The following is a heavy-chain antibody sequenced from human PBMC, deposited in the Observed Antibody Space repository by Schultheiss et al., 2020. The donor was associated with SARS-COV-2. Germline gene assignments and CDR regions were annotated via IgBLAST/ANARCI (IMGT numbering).Heavy chain of an antibody. CDR2: ISFDGSNQ. V-gene: IGHV3-30*03. CDR3: ARVGGGYCSGGSCYSIY. Sequence: GGSLRLSCAASGFTFSSYWMSWVRQAPGKGLEWLSLISFDGSNQYYANSVKGRFSISRDNSKNTLYLQMNSLRPEDTALYYCARVGGGYCSGGSCYSIYWGRGTLVTVSS. D-gene: IGHD2-15*01. CDR1: GFTFSSYW. J-gene: IGHJ4*02.